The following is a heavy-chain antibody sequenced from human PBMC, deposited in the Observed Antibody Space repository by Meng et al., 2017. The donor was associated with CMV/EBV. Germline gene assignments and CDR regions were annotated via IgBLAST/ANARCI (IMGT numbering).Heavy chain of an antibody. D-gene: IGHD2-2*01. V-gene: IGHV1-8*01. CDR3: ASELFCSSTSCW. J-gene: IGHJ4*02. Sequence: ASVKVSCKASGYTFTSYDINWVRQATGRGLEWMGWMNPNSGNTGYAQKFQGRVTMTRNTSISTAYMELSSLRSEDTAVYYCASELFCSSTSCWWGQGTLVTVSS. CDR2: MNPNSGNT. CDR1: GYTFTSYD.